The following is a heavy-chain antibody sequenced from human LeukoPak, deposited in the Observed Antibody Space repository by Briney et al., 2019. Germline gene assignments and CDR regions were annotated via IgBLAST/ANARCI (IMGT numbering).Heavy chain of an antibody. J-gene: IGHJ3*02. CDR1: GDSVSSNSS. CDR3: ARGGQGDGYSADEAFDI. V-gene: IGHV6-1*01. D-gene: IGHD5-18*01. Sequence: SQTLSLTCAISGDSVSSNSSWNWIRQSPSRGLERLGRTYYKSKWYNDYVVSVKSRININPDTSKNQFSLQLNSVTPEDTAVYYCARGGQGDGYSADEAFDIWGQGTMVTVS. CDR2: TYYKSKWYN.